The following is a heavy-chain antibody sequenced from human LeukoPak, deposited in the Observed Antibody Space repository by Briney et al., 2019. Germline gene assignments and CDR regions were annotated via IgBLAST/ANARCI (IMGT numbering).Heavy chain of an antibody. CDR1: GGSFTSYY. D-gene: IGHD3-22*01. V-gene: IGHV4-59*12. CDR2: IYHSGST. CDR3: ARANYYDSSGYYYGYYFDY. J-gene: IGHJ4*02. Sequence: SSETLSLTCTVSGGSFTSYYWSWIRQPPGKGLEWIGYIYHSGSTNYNPSLKSRVTISVDTSKNQFSLKLSSVTAADTAVYYCARANYYDSSGYYYGYYFDYWGQGTLVTVSS.